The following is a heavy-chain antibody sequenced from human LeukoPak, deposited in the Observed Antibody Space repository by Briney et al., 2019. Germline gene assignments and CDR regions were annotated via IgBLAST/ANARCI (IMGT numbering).Heavy chain of an antibody. CDR3: ARHPRGSKNWSYYFDY. Sequence: PSETLSLTCTVSGGSISSYYWTWIRQSPEKGLEWIGYIYYDGSTNYNPSLTRRVIISIDRSKNHFSLKLNSVIAADTAVYYCARHPRGSKNWSYYFDYWGQGALVTVSS. CDR1: GGSISSYY. V-gene: IGHV4-59*08. D-gene: IGHD1-1*01. J-gene: IGHJ4*02. CDR2: IYYDGST.